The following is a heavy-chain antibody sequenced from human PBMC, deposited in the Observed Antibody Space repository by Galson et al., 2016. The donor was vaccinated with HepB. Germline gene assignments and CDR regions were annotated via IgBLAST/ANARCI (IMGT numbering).Heavy chain of an antibody. D-gene: IGHD3-9*01. V-gene: IGHV1-18*01. Sequence: SVKVSCKASGYTFTNYGITWVRQAPGHGLEWMGWISPDNGNPNYAEKLQGRDIMTTDTSTSTASMGRGSLRPDDTAVYYCASYDSLTGFDVGAFEFWGQGTTVTVSS. J-gene: IGHJ3*01. CDR2: ISPDNGNP. CDR3: ASYDSLTGFDVGAFEF. CDR1: GYTFTNYG.